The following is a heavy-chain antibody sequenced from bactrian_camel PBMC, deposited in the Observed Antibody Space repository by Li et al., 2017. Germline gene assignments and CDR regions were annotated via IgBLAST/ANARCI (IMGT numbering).Heavy chain of an antibody. D-gene: IGHD3*01. CDR1: GFTFSSYI. Sequence: VQLVESGGGLVQPGGSLRLSCATSGFTFSSYIVSWVRQAPGEGLEWVASIYSDGSTNSVDSVKGRFTVSRDNAKNTMYLQLNSPESEDTAMYYCAKGPRSDCYSESWCSYEHNYWGQGTQVTVS. V-gene: IGHV3S10*01. CDR2: IYSDGST. J-gene: IGHJ4*01. CDR3: AKGPRSDCYSESWCSYEHNY.